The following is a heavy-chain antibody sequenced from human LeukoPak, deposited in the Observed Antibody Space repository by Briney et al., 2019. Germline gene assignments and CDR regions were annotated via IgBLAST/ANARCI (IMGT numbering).Heavy chain of an antibody. CDR2: IYYSGST. V-gene: IGHV4-61*01. Sequence: PSETLSLTCSVSGASLSTSPYYWGWIRQPPGKGLEWIGYIYYSGSTNYNPSLKSRVTISVDTSKNQFSLKLSSVTAADTAVYYCARVYDYVWGSYRPYYFDYWGQGTLVTVSS. CDR3: ARVYDYVWGSYRPYYFDY. CDR1: GASLSTSPYY. J-gene: IGHJ4*02. D-gene: IGHD3-16*02.